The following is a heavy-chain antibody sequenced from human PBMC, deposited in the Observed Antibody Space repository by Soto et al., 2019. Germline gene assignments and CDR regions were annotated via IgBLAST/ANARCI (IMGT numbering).Heavy chain of an antibody. CDR1: GYTFTSYA. CDR3: ARGGFGGSYYEGDAFDI. D-gene: IGHD1-26*01. Sequence: QVQLVQSGAEVKKPGASVKVSCKASGYTFTSYAMHWVRQAPGQRLEWMGWINAGNGNTKYSQKFQGRVTITRDTSASTAYKELSSLRSEDTAVYYCARGGFGGSYYEGDAFDIWGQGTMVTVSS. CDR2: INAGNGNT. V-gene: IGHV1-3*01. J-gene: IGHJ3*02.